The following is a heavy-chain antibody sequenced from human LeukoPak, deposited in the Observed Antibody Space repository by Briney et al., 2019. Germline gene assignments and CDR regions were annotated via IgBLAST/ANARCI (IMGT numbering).Heavy chain of an antibody. CDR1: GGSSSGYY. V-gene: IGHV4-34*01. CDR3: ARGRITMVRGLYNWFDP. D-gene: IGHD3-10*01. CDR2: INHSGST. Sequence: PSETLSLTCAVYGGSSSGYYWSWIRQPPGKGLEWIGEINHSGSTNYNPSLKSRVTISVDTSKNQFSLKLSSVTAADTAVYYCARGRITMVRGLYNWFDPWGQGTLVTVSS. J-gene: IGHJ5*02.